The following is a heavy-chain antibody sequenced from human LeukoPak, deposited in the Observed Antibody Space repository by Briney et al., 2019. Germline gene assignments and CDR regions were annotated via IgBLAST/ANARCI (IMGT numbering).Heavy chain of an antibody. V-gene: IGHV5-51*01. CDR1: GYSFTSYW. CDR2: IYPGDSDT. D-gene: IGHD3-22*01. J-gene: IGHJ3*02. Sequence: GESLKISCKGSGYSFTSYWIGWVRQMPGKGLEWMGIIYPGDSDTRYSPSFQGQVTISADKSISTAYLQWSSLKASDTAMYYCARRTEYYYDSSGYSAHAFDIWGQGTMVTVSS. CDR3: ARRTEYYYDSSGYSAHAFDI.